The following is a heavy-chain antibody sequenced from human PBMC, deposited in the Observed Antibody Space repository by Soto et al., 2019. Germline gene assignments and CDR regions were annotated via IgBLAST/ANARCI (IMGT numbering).Heavy chain of an antibody. J-gene: IGHJ4*02. CDR2: IYYSVST. Sequence: SETLSLTCTVSGGSISSSSYYWGWIPQPPGKGLEWIGSIYYSVSTYYNPSLKSRVTISVDTSKNQFSLKPSSVTAADTAVYYCARDGYGYGYACEYSGQGTLVIVSS. V-gene: IGHV4-39*02. CDR1: GGSISSSSYY. CDR3: ARDGYGYGYACEY. D-gene: IGHD5-18*01.